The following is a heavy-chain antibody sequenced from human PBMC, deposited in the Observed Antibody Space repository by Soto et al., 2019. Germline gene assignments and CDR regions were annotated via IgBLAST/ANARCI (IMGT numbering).Heavy chain of an antibody. J-gene: IGHJ3*02. D-gene: IGHD3-3*01. V-gene: IGHV3-11*06. CDR2: ISSSSSYT. Sequence: GGSLRLSCAASGFTFSDYYMSWIRQAPGKGLEWVSYISSSSSYTNYADFVKGRFTISRDNAKNSLYLQMNSLRAEDTAVYYCARAQLYYDFWSGYPDAFDIWGQGTMVTVSS. CDR3: ARAQLYYDFWSGYPDAFDI. CDR1: GFTFSDYY.